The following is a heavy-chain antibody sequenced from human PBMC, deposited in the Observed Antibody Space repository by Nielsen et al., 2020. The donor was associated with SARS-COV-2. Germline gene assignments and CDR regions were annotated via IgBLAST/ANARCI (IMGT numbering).Heavy chain of an antibody. CDR1: GFTFDDYT. CDR3: ASAGGVL. CDR2: ISWDGGST. Sequence: GESLKISCAASGFTFDDYTMHWVRQAPGKGLEWVSLISWDGGSTYYADSVKGRFTISRDNSKNTLYLQMNSLRAEDTAVYYCASAGGVLWGQGTLVTVSS. V-gene: IGHV3-43*01. D-gene: IGHD3-16*01. J-gene: IGHJ4*02.